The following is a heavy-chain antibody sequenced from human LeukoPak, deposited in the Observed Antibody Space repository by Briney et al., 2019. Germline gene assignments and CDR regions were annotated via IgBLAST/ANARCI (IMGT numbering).Heavy chain of an antibody. CDR3: ARDHSNHGELGDY. J-gene: IGHJ4*02. V-gene: IGHV1-2*02. Sequence: ASVKVSCKASGYTFTVYYMHRVRQAPGQGLEWMGWINPNSGGTNYAQKFQGRVTMTRDTSITTAYMELSRLRSDDTAVYYCARDHSNHGELGDYWGQGTLVTVSS. D-gene: IGHD1-14*01. CDR1: GYTFTVYY. CDR2: INPNSGGT.